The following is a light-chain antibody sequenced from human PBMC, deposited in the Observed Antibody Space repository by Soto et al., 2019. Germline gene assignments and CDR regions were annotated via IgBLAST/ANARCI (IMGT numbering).Light chain of an antibody. CDR3: QQYGSSPNT. V-gene: IGKV3-20*01. CDR2: GAS. CDR1: QSVGSSF. J-gene: IGKJ2*01. Sequence: EIVVTRSPGTLSLSPGERTTLSCRASQSVGSSFLAWYQQKPGQAPRLLIYGASSRATGIPDRFSGSGSGTDFTLTISRLEPEDFAVYYCQQYGSSPNTFGQGTKLEI.